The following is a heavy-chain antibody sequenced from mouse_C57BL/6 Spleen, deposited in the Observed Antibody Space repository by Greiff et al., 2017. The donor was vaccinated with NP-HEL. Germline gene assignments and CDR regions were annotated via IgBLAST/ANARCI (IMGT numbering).Heavy chain of an antibody. J-gene: IGHJ3*01. CDR3: ARGGGFAY. CDR2: INPNNGGT. V-gene: IGHV1-22*01. Sequence: VQLQQSGPELVKPGASVKMSCKASGYTFTDYNMHWVKQSHGKSLEWIGYINPNNGGTTYNQKFKGKATLTVNESSSTAYMELRSLTSEDSAVYSCARGGGFAYWGQGTLVTVSA. CDR1: GYTFTDYN.